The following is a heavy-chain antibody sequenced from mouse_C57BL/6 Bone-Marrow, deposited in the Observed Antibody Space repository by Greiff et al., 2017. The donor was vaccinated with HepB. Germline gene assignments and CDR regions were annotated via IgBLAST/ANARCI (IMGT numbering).Heavy chain of an antibody. CDR2: IRSKSNNYAT. CDR3: VRPEGYYGSSFSMDY. J-gene: IGHJ4*01. Sequence: EVKVEESGGGLVQPKGSLKLSCAASGFSFNTYAMNWVRQAPGKGLEWVARIRSKSNNYATYYADSVKDRFTISRDDSESMLYLQMNNLKTEDTAMYYCVRPEGYYGSSFSMDYWGQGTSVTVSS. D-gene: IGHD1-1*01. CDR1: GFSFNTYA. V-gene: IGHV10-1*01.